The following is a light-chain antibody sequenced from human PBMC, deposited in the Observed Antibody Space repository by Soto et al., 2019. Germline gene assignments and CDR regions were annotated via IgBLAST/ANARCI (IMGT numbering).Light chain of an antibody. V-gene: IGKV3-15*01. CDR1: QSVSNN. Sequence: NVLTQSPGTLSLSPGERATLSCRSSQSVSNNLAWYQQKPGQAPRLLIFGASTRATGIPARFSGSGSGTEFTLTISSLQSEDSATYFCQQYENWPLITFGQGTRLEIK. J-gene: IGKJ5*01. CDR3: QQYENWPLIT. CDR2: GAS.